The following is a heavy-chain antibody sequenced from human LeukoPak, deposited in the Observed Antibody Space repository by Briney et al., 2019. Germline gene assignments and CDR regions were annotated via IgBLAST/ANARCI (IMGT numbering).Heavy chain of an antibody. CDR1: GFTFGDYE. J-gene: IGHJ4*02. CDR2: IGYSGSPI. Sequence: PGGSLRLSCAASGFTFGDYEMNWVRQAPGKGLEWVSYIGYSGSPIYYADSVKGRFTISRDNARNSLYLQMNSLSAEDTAVYYCARESSSHKFIIVAGTAPFDYWGQGTLVTVSS. D-gene: IGHD6-19*01. CDR3: ARESSSHKFIIVAGTAPFDY. V-gene: IGHV3-48*03.